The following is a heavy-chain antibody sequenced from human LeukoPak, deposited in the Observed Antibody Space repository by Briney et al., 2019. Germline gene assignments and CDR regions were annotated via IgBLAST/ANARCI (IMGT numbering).Heavy chain of an antibody. V-gene: IGHV4-59*01. D-gene: IGHD3-22*01. J-gene: IGHJ4*02. Sequence: SETLSLTCTVSGGSISSYYWSWIRQPPGKGLEWIGYIYYSGSTNYNPSLKSRVTISVDTSKNQFSLKLSSVTAADTAVYYCARGPWLPNQYFDYWGQGTLVTVSS. CDR1: GGSISSYY. CDR3: ARGPWLPNQYFDY. CDR2: IYYSGST.